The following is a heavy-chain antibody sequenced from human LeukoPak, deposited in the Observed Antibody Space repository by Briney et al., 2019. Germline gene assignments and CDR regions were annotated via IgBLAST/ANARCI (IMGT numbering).Heavy chain of an antibody. D-gene: IGHD6-13*01. Sequence: GGSLRLSCAASGFTFSSYEMNWVRQAPGKGLEWVSYISSSGSTIYYADSVKGRFTISRDNSKNTLYLQMNSLRAEDTAVYYCAKGFLNAAADYWGQGTLVTVSS. CDR1: GFTFSSYE. CDR2: ISSSGSTI. J-gene: IGHJ4*02. CDR3: AKGFLNAAADY. V-gene: IGHV3-48*03.